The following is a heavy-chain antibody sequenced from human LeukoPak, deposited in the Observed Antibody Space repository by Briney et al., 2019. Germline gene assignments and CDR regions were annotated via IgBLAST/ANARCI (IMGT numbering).Heavy chain of an antibody. J-gene: IGHJ6*02. CDR3: ARDKARTVRELSISFYYGMDV. CDR1: GFTFNNYA. CDR2: ISGDGVSP. V-gene: IGHV3-23*01. Sequence: GGSLRLSCAASGFTFNNYALAWVRQTPEKGPECVSAISGDGVSPYYVDSVRGRFTISRDNAKNSLYLQMNSLRAEDTAVYYCARDKARTVRELSISFYYGMDVWGQGTTVTVSS. D-gene: IGHD3-10*01.